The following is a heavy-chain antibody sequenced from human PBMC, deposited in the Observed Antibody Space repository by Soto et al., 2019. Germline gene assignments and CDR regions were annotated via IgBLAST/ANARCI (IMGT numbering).Heavy chain of an antibody. CDR3: ARALWGPAGHINWFDP. V-gene: IGHV1-18*01. D-gene: IGHD2-2*01. Sequence: ASVKVSCKASGYTFTSYGISWVRQAPGQGLEWMGWISAYNGNTNYAQKLQGRVTMTTDTSTSTAYMELRSLRSDDTAVYYCARALWGPAGHINWFDPWGQGTLVTVPQ. CDR2: ISAYNGNT. CDR1: GYTFTSYG. J-gene: IGHJ5*02.